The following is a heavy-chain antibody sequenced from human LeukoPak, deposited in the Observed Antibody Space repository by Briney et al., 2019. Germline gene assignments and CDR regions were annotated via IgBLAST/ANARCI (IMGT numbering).Heavy chain of an antibody. CDR1: GYTFTSYY. CDR3: ARGSRGVITGTIDYYYYMDV. D-gene: IGHD1-20*01. J-gene: IGHJ6*03. V-gene: IGHV1-46*01. CDR2: INPSGGST. Sequence: ASVKVSCKASGYTFTSYYMHWVRQAPGQGLEWMGIINPSGGSTSYAQKFQGRVTMTRDMSTSTVYMELSSLRSEDTAVYYCARGSRGVITGTIDYYYYMDVWGKGTTVTVSS.